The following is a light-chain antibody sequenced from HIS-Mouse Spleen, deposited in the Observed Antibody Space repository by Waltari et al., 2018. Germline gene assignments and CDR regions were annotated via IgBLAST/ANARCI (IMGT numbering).Light chain of an antibody. V-gene: IGKV1-9*01. J-gene: IGKJ1*01. CDR3: QQLNSYPQT. Sequence: DIQLTQSPSFLSASVGDRVTITCRASQGISSYLAWYQQKPGKAPKLLIYAASTLQSGVPDRFSGSGSGTEFTLTISSLQAEDFATYYCQQLNSYPQTFGQGTKVEIK. CDR2: AAS. CDR1: QGISSY.